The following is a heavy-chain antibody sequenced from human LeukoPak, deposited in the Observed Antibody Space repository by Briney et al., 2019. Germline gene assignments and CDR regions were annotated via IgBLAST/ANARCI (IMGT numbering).Heavy chain of an antibody. D-gene: IGHD3-10*01. CDR3: ARDRGSGNYYSDY. Sequence: GGSLRLSCAASGFTFSSYAMHWVRQAPGKGLEYVSAISSNGGNIYYANSVKGRFTISRDNSKNTLYLQMGSLRAEDMAVYYCARDRGSGNYYSDYWGQGTLVTVSS. CDR2: ISSNGGNI. CDR1: GFTFSSYA. J-gene: IGHJ4*02. V-gene: IGHV3-64*01.